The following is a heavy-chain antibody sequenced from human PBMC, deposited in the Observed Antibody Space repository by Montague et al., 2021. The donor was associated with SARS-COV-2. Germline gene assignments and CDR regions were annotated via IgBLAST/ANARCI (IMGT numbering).Heavy chain of an antibody. Sequence: SETLSLTCTVSGGSISSHYWSWIRQPPGKGLEWIGYIYYGGSTNYNPSLKSRVTISVDTSKNQFSLKLSSVTAADTAVYYCARAPVAHITIFGVVTSFDYWGQGALVTVSS. V-gene: IGHV4-59*11. CDR1: GGSISSHY. J-gene: IGHJ4*02. CDR3: ARAPVAHITIFGVVTSFDY. CDR2: IYYGGST. D-gene: IGHD3-3*01.